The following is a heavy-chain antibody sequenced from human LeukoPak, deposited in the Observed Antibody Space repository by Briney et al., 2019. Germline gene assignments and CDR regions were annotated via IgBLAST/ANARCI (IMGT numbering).Heavy chain of an antibody. J-gene: IGHJ4*02. CDR3: ARDNSGWSSDY. CDR1: GFIFSTSS. V-gene: IGHV3-69-1*01. CDR2: ISSHRSI. D-gene: IGHD6-19*01. Sequence: PGGSLTLSCAASGFIFSTSSMSWVRQAPGKGLEWVSSISSHRSIYADPVKGRFTISRDTAKNLLYMQMNSLRAEDTALYYCARDNSGWSSDYWGQGTLVTVSA.